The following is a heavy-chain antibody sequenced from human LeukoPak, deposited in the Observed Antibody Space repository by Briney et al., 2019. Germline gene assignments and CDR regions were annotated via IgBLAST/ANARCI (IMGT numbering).Heavy chain of an antibody. D-gene: IGHD2-21*02. CDR2: IYYSGST. Sequence: SETLSLTCTVSGGSISSYYWSWIRQPPGKGLEWIGYIYYSGSTNYNPSLKSRVTMSVDTSKNQLFLKLSSVTAADTAVYYCARYVPHDYYFDFWGQGTLVTVSS. J-gene: IGHJ4*02. V-gene: IGHV4-59*12. CDR3: ARYVPHDYYFDF. CDR1: GGSISSYY.